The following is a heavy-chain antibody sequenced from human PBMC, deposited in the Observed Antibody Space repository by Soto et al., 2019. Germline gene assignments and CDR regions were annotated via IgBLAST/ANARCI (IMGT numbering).Heavy chain of an antibody. CDR3: ARGPDTVRECWFDP. CDR1: GGTFSSYT. D-gene: IGHD2-8*01. J-gene: IGHJ5*02. CDR2: IIPILGIA. V-gene: IGHV1-69*02. Sequence: ASVKVSCKASGGTFSSYTISWVRQAPGQGLEWMGRIIPILGIANYAQKFQGRVTITADKPTSTAYMELSSLRSEDTAVYYCARGPDTVRECWFDPWGQGTLVTVSS.